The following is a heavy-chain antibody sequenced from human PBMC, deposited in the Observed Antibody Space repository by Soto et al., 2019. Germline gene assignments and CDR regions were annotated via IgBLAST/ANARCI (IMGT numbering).Heavy chain of an antibody. J-gene: IGHJ6*02. Sequence: ASVKVSCKASGYTFTSYYMHWVRQAHGQGLEWMGIINPSGGSTSYAQKFQGRVTMTRDTSTSTVYMELSSLRSEDTAVYYCARDRVATISSLDYYYGMDVWGQGTTVTVSS. CDR2: INPSGGST. D-gene: IGHD5-12*01. CDR3: ARDRVATISSLDYYYGMDV. V-gene: IGHV1-46*01. CDR1: GYTFTSYY.